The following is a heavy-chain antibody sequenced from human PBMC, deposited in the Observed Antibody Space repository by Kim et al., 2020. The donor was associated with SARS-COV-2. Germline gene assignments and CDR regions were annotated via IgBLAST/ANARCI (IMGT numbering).Heavy chain of an antibody. CDR3: ARVGYSSGWPSEYFQH. J-gene: IGHJ1*01. CDR1: GGSFSGYY. D-gene: IGHD6-19*01. CDR2: INHSGST. Sequence: SETLSLTCAVYGGSFSGYYWSWIRQPPGKGLEWIGEINHSGSTNYNPSLKSRVTISVDTSKNQFSLKLSSVTAADTAVYYCARVGYSSGWPSEYFQHWGQGTLVTVSS. V-gene: IGHV4-34*01.